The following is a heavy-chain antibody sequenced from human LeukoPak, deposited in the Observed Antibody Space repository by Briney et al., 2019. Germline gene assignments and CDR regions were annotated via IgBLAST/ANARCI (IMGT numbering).Heavy chain of an antibody. CDR2: IYYTGSS. D-gene: IGHD2-21*02. CDR3: ARRVVVVTANDKSDAFDV. CDR1: GGSISSSSYY. V-gene: IGHV4-61*05. Sequence: KPSETLSLTCTVSGGSISSSSYYWGWIRQPPGEGLEWIGYIYYTGSSNCNPSLKSRVTISLDTSKNQFSLKLSSVTAADTAVYYCARRVVVVTANDKSDAFDVWGQGTVVTVSS. J-gene: IGHJ3*01.